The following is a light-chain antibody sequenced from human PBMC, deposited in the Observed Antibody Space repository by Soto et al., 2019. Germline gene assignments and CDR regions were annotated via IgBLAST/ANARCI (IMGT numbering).Light chain of an antibody. Sequence: EIVMTQSPATLSVSPGERTTLSCRASQSVDNGYLAWYQQKPGQAPRLLIYGASSRATGIPDRFGGSGAGTDFTLTINGLEPEDFAMYFCQQYGSSPWTFGQGTKVDIK. J-gene: IGKJ1*01. CDR1: QSVDNGY. V-gene: IGKV3-20*01. CDR2: GAS. CDR3: QQYGSSPWT.